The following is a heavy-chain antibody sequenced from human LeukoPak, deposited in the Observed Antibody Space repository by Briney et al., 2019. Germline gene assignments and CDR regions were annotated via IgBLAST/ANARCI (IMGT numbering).Heavy chain of an antibody. CDR1: GGSISSGSYY. Sequence: SQTLSLTCTVSGGSISSGSYYWSWIRQPGGKGLEWIGRIYTSGSTNYNPSLKSRVTISVDTSKNQFSLKLSSVTAADTAVYYCARGIVVVAQLGYYYYYMDVWGKGTTVTISS. CDR2: IYTSGST. D-gene: IGHD2-15*01. CDR3: ARGIVVVAQLGYYYYYMDV. V-gene: IGHV4-61*02. J-gene: IGHJ6*03.